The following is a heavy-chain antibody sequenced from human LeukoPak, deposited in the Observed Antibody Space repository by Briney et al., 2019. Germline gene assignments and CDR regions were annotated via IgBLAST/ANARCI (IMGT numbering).Heavy chain of an antibody. V-gene: IGHV1-2*02. J-gene: IGHJ4*02. CDR2: INPNIGGT. D-gene: IGHD3-22*01. CDR3: ARSYYDSSGYFLSGY. Sequence: ASVKVSCKASRYTFTGYYMHWVRQAPGQELEWMGWINPNIGGTNYAQKFQGRVTMTRDTSISTAYMELSSLRSEDTAVYYCARSYYDSSGYFLSGYWGQGTLVTVSS. CDR1: RYTFTGYY.